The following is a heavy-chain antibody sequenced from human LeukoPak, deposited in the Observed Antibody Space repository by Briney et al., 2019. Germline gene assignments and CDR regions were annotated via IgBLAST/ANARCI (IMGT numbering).Heavy chain of an antibody. D-gene: IGHD1-1*01. V-gene: IGHV1-69*04. CDR1: GGTFSSYA. CDR2: IIPILGIA. Sequence: ASVKVSCKASGGTFSSYAISWARQAPGQGLEWMGRIIPILGIANYAQKFQGRVTITADKSTSTAYMELNSLRAEDTAVYYCARALPLGDWNDFLGAFDIWGQGTMVTVSS. CDR3: ARALPLGDWNDFLGAFDI. J-gene: IGHJ3*02.